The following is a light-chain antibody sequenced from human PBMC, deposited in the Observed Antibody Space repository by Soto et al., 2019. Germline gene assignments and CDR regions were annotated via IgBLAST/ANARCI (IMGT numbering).Light chain of an antibody. CDR1: SSNIGAGYE. CDR3: QSYDSSLSGSV. V-gene: IGLV1-40*01. J-gene: IGLJ3*02. CDR2: GNS. Sequence: QSVLTQPPSVSGAPGQRVTISCTGSSSNIGAGYEVHWYQQLPRAAPKLLIYGNSNRPSGVPDRFSASKSGTSASLAITGLQAEDDADYYCQSYDSSLSGSVFGGGTKLTVL.